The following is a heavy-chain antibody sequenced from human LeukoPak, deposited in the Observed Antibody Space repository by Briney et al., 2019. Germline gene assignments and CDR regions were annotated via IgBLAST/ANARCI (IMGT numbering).Heavy chain of an antibody. J-gene: IGHJ4*02. CDR3: ARDGGTGWSYPDY. V-gene: IGHV3-30-3*01. CDR1: GFTFNSYA. D-gene: IGHD6-19*01. Sequence: GGSLRLSCAASGFTFNSYAIHWVRQAPGKGLEWVAIISYDGSNKYYADSVKGRFTISRDNSKNTLYLQMNSLRAEDTAVYYCARDGGTGWSYPDYWGQGTLVTV. CDR2: ISYDGSNK.